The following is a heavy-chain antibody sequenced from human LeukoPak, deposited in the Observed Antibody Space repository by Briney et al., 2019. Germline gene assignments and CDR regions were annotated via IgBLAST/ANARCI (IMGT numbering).Heavy chain of an antibody. J-gene: IGHJ5*02. Sequence: ASVTVSFTASGYTFTVYYMHWVRQAPGQGLEWMGWINPNSGVTKYAQKFQGRVTMTSDTSISTAYMELSRLRSDDTAVYYCTRDAGGGDCYSCPNWFDPWGQGTLVTVSS. D-gene: IGHD2-21*02. CDR1: GYTFTVYY. V-gene: IGHV1-2*02. CDR3: TRDAGGGDCYSCPNWFDP. CDR2: INPNSGVT.